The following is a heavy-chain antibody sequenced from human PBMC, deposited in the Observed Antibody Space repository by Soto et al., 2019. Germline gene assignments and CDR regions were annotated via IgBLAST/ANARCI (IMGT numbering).Heavy chain of an antibody. J-gene: IGHJ4*02. V-gene: IGHV1-24*01. CDR3: ATEHRILTGYWFDY. CDR1: GYTLTELS. Sequence: PSVKVSCKVSGYTLTELSMHWVRQAPGKGLEWMGGFDPEDGETIYAQKFQGRVTMTEDTSTDTAYMELSSLRSEDTAVYYCATEHRILTGYWFDYWGQGTLVTVSS. D-gene: IGHD3-9*01. CDR2: FDPEDGET.